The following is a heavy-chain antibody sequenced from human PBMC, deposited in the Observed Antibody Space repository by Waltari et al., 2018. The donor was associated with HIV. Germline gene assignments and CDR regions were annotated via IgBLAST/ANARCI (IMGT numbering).Heavy chain of an antibody. J-gene: IGHJ4*02. Sequence: EVQLVESGGGLVQPGGSLRLSCAASGFTFSSYSMYWVRQAPGKGLEWVSYISSSSSNIYYADSVKGRFTISRDNDKNSLYLQMNSLRAEDTAVYYCANMGGYYYDSSGYYYDFDYWGQGTLVTVSS. V-gene: IGHV3-48*01. D-gene: IGHD3-22*01. CDR3: ANMGGYYYDSSGYYYDFDY. CDR1: GFTFSSYS. CDR2: ISSSSSNI.